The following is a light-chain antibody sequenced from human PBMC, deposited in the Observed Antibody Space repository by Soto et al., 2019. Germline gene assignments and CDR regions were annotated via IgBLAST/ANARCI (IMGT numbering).Light chain of an antibody. J-gene: IGKJ1*01. Sequence: DIQLTQSPSFLSASVGDRVTITCRASQGISNYLAWYQQKPGKAPKLLIYAASTLRSEVPSRFSGSGSETEFTLTISSLQSEDFATYYCQQVRSYPRTFGQGTKVEIK. CDR1: QGISNY. V-gene: IGKV1-9*01. CDR2: AAS. CDR3: QQVRSYPRT.